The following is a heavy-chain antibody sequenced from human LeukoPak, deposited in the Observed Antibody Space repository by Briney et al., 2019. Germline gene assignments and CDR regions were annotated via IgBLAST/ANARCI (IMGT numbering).Heavy chain of an antibody. CDR1: GYSFATYG. J-gene: IGHJ4*02. D-gene: IGHD3-3*01. CDR3: ARDIRGDFWSGYSPCDY. V-gene: IGHV1-18*01. Sequence: ASVKVSCKASGYSFATYGITWVRQAPGQGLEWMGWLNVYNGNTNYAQKFQFRVTMTTDTSTSTAYMELRSLTSDDTAVYYCARDIRGDFWSGYSPCDYWGQGTLVTVSS. CDR2: LNVYNGNT.